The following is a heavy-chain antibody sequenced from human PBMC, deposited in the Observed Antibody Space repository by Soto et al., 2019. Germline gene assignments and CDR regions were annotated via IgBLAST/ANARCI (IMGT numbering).Heavy chain of an antibody. CDR3: AREIAVAGIAVAD. V-gene: IGHV1-2*04. D-gene: IGHD6-19*01. CDR2: INPNSGGT. CDR1: GYTFTGYY. Sequence: ASVKVSCKASGYTFTGYYMHWVRQAPGQGLEWMGWINPNSGGTNYAQKFQGWVTMTRDTSISTAYMELSRLRSDDTAVYYCAREIAVAGIAVADWGQGTLVTVSS. J-gene: IGHJ4*02.